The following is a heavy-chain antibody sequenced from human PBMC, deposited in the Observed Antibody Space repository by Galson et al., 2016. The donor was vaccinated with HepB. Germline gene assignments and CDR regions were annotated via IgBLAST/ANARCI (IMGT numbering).Heavy chain of an antibody. J-gene: IGHJ4*02. V-gene: IGHV3-15*01. CDR1: GFTVTNAW. Sequence: SLRLSCAASGFTVTNAWMSWVRQAPGKGLEWVGRIRSKTDGGTTDYGAPVKGRITISRDDSKNTLYLQINNLKTEDTAVYYCTTVGIALPNTDHWGQGTVVTVS. CDR2: IRSKTDGGTT. D-gene: IGHD6-13*01. CDR3: TTVGIALPNTDH.